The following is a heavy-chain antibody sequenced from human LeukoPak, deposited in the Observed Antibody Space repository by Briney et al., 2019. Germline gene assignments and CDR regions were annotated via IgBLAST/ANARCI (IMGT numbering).Heavy chain of an antibody. CDR1: GDSISGYY. CDR3: ARHGDPGYSSSWYAFDI. D-gene: IGHD6-13*01. CDR2: IHTTENT. Sequence: SETLSLTCTVSGDSISGYYWNWIRQTPGKGLEWIGNIHTTENTRYNPSLKDRALLSLDSSRNQVTLSLTSVTAADTAVYHCARHGDPGYSSSWYAFDIWGQGTMVTVSS. J-gene: IGHJ3*02. V-gene: IGHV4-4*09.